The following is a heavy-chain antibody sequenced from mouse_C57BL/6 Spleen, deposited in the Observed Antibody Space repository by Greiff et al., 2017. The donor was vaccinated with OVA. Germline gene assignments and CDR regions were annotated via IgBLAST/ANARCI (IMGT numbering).Heavy chain of an antibody. CDR2: IYPGSGST. D-gene: IGHD1-1*01. CDR1: GYTFTSYW. Sequence: QVQLQQPGAELVKPGASVKMSCKASGYTFTSYWITWVKQRPGQGLEWIGDIYPGSGSTNYNEKFKSKATLTVDTSSSTAYMQLSSLTSEYSAVYYCARYRATVVARYFDVWGTGTTVTVTS. CDR3: ARYRATVVARYFDV. J-gene: IGHJ1*03. V-gene: IGHV1-55*01.